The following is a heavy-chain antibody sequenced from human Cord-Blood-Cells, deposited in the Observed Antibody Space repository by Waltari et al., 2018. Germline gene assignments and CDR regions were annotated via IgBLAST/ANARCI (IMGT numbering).Heavy chain of an antibody. CDR3: ARGYCSSTSCNWFDP. V-gene: IGHV4-34*01. CDR1: VGSFSGYY. J-gene: IGHJ5*02. Sequence: QVQLQQWGAGLLKPSETLSLTCAVYVGSFSGYYWSWIRQPPGKGLEWIGEINHSGSTKYNPSLKSRVTISVDTSKNQFSLKLSSVTAADTAVYYCARGYCSSTSCNWFDPWGQGTLVTVSS. D-gene: IGHD2-2*01. CDR2: INHSGST.